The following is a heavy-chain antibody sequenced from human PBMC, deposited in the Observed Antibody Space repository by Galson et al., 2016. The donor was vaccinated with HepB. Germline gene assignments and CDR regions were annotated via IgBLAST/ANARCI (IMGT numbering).Heavy chain of an antibody. D-gene: IGHD2-2*01. V-gene: IGHV4-4*02. J-gene: IGHJ5*02. Sequence: SETLSLTCTFSGASINGSNWWTWVRQAPGRGPEWIGEIYHSGTSNNNPFLSSRFTLSIDKSRNQFFLNLTSVTAADTAVYYCARAAVVPGARMVFDPWGQGTLVTVSS. CDR3: ARAAVVPGARMVFDP. CDR2: IYHSGTS. CDR1: GASINGSNW.